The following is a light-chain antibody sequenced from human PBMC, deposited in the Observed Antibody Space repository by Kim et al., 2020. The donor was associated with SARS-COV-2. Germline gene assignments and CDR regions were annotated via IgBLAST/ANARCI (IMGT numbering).Light chain of an antibody. CDR3: QHYNPFLYT. Sequence: DIQMTQSPSTLPASVGDRVTITCRASQNIGDWLAWYQQRPGKAPQLLISDASTLERGVPSRFSGSGSGTEFTLTISSLQPDDFATYYYQHYNPFLYTFGQGTKVDIK. CDR2: DAS. J-gene: IGKJ2*01. V-gene: IGKV1-5*01. CDR1: QNIGDW.